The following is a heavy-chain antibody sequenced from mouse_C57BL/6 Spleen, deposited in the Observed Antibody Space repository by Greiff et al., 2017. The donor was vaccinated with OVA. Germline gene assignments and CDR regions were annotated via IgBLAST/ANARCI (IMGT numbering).Heavy chain of an antibody. V-gene: IGHV1-80*01. CDR3: ARAITTVVAEDFDY. D-gene: IGHD1-1*01. CDR2: IYPGDGDT. J-gene: IGHJ2*01. Sequence: QVQLQQSGAELVKPGASVKISCKASGYAFSSYWMNWVKQRPGKGLEWIGQIYPGDGDTNYNGKFKGKATLTADKSSSTAYMQLSSLTSEDSAVYFGARAITTVVAEDFDYWGQGTTLTVSS. CDR1: GYAFSSYW.